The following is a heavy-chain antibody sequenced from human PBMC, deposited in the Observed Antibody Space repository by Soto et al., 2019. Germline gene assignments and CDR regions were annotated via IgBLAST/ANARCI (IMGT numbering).Heavy chain of an antibody. CDR1: GYSFTSYW. J-gene: IGHJ6*02. CDR2: IYPGHSDT. CDR3: ARHHCSSTSCYLPPMLKYYYYGMDV. V-gene: IGHV5-51*01. D-gene: IGHD2-2*01. Sequence: GESLKLSWMVSGYSFTSYWTGWVRQMPGKGLEWDGVIYPGHSDTRYSPSFQGQVTISADKSISTAYLQWSSLKASDTAMYYCARHHCSSTSCYLPPMLKYYYYGMDVWGQGTTVTVSS.